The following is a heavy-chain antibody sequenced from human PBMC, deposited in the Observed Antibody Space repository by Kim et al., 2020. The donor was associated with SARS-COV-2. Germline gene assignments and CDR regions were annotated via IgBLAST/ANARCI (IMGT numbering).Heavy chain of an antibody. V-gene: IGHV1-3*01. D-gene: IGHD5-12*01. J-gene: IGHJ4*02. Sequence: KFQGRVTITSDTSASTAYMELSSLRSEDTAVYYCARARTLEATMTPWGDYWGQGTLVTVSS. CDR3: ARARTLEATMTPWGDY.